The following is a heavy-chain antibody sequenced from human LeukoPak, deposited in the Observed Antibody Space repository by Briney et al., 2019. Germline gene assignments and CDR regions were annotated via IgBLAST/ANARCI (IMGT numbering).Heavy chain of an antibody. CDR1: GYSFSNDW. V-gene: IGHV5-51*01. CDR2: IYPGDSDT. CDR3: ARRGCNGGSCYGH. J-gene: IGHJ4*02. Sequence: GESLKISCKGSGYSFSNDWIGWVRQMPGKGLEWMGIIYPGDSDTRCSPSFQGQVTISADKSISTAYLQWSSLEASDTAMYYCARRGCNGGSCYGHWGQGTLVTVSS. D-gene: IGHD2-15*01.